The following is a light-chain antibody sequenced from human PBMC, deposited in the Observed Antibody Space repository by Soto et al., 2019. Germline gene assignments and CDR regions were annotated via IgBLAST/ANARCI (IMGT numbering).Light chain of an antibody. J-gene: IGLJ1*01. CDR2: DVS. CDR3: SSYTTSSTRV. V-gene: IGLV2-14*03. CDR1: SSDVGRYNF. Sequence: QSVLTQPASVSGSPGQSITISCTGTSSDVGRYNFVSWYQQHPGKAPQLMIYDVSNRPSGVSNRFSGSKSGNTASLTISGLQAEDEADYYCSSYTTSSTRVFGTGTKVTVL.